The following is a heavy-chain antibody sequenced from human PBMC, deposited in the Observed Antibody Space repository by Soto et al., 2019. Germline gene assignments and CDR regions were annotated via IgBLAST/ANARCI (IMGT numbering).Heavy chain of an antibody. CDR1: GASINNFAYY. V-gene: IGHV4-39*01. CDR2: VYYNENT. J-gene: IGHJ5*01. CDR3: ARRERYYGSPGWFDP. D-gene: IGHD3-10*01. Sequence: RSLTCSVSGASINNFAYYWGWIRQPPGKGLEWIGTVYYNENTYYNPSLKSRVAISVDTAKNQFSLNLRSVTAADTAIYFCARRERYYGSPGWFDPWGQGTLVTVSS.